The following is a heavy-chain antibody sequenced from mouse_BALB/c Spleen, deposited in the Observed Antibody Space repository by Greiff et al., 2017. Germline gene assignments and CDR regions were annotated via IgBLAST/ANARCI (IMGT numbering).Heavy chain of an antibody. CDR1: GYAFSSYW. J-gene: IGHJ4*01. V-gene: IGHV1-80*01. CDR3: ARGGYHYAMDY. CDR2: IYPGDGDT. Sequence: QVQLQQSGAELVRPGSSVKISCKASGYAFSSYWMNWVKQRPGQGLEWIGQIYPGDGDTNYNGKFKGKATLTADKSSSTAYMQLSSLTSEDSAVYFCARGGYHYAMDYWGQGTSVTVSS. D-gene: IGHD2-2*01.